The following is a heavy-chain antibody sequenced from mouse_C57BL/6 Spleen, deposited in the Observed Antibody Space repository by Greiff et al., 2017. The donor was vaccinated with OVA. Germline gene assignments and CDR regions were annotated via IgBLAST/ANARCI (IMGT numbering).Heavy chain of an antibody. V-gene: IGHV1-55*01. CDR3: ARWDYGSSYGFDY. Sequence: QVQLQQPGAELVKPGASVKMSCKASGYTFTSYWITWVKQRPGQGLEWIGDIYPGSGSTNYNEKFKGKATLTVDTSSSTAYMQLSSLTSEDSAVYYGARWDYGSSYGFDYWGQGTTLTVSS. J-gene: IGHJ2*01. CDR2: IYPGSGST. D-gene: IGHD1-1*01. CDR1: GYTFTSYW.